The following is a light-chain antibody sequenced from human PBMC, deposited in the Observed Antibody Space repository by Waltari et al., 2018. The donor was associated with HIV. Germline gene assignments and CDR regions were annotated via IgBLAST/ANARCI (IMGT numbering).Light chain of an antibody. CDR1: SSDVGTSNY. Sequence: QSALTQPRSVSGSPGQSVTISCTATSSDVGTSNYISWYQQHPGKAPKLILYDVSKPPSGVPDRFSGSKSGNTASLTISGLRVEDEVDYYCCSYAGSSFYVFGTGTQVTVL. J-gene: IGLJ1*01. V-gene: IGLV2-11*01. CDR3: CSYAGSSFYV. CDR2: DVS.